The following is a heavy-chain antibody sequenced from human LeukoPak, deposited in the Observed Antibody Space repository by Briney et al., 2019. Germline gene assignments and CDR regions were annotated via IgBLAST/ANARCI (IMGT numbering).Heavy chain of an antibody. CDR1: GYTFTGYY. J-gene: IGHJ4*02. D-gene: IGHD2-21*02. V-gene: IGHV1-2*02. CDR2: INPNSGGT. CDR3: ARAYCGGDCPSGGY. Sequence: ASVKVSCKASGYTFTGYYMHWVRQAPGQGLEWMGWINPNSGGTNYAQKFQGRVTMTRDTSISTAYMELSGLRSDDTAFYYCARAYCGGDCPSGGYWGQGTLVTVSS.